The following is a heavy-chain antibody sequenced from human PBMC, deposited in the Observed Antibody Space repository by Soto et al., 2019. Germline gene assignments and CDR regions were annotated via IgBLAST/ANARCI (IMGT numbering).Heavy chain of an antibody. J-gene: IGHJ4*02. Sequence: GGSLRLSCAASGFTFSSHSMNWVRQAPGKGLEWVASMYRSSVFRFGPNEFYADSVRGRFIISRDNTNNLVFLQMDSLRVEDTAVYYCAREFSSQLPLDYWGQGTLVTVSS. CDR1: GFTFSSHS. V-gene: IGHV3-21*01. CDR2: MYRSSVFRFGPNE. CDR3: AREFSSQLPLDY.